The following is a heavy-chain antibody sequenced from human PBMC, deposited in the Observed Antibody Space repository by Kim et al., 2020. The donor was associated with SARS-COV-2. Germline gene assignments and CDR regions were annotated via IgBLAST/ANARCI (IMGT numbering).Heavy chain of an antibody. CDR3: ARGVPLAAAAPRYFDY. CDR2: INHSGST. D-gene: IGHD6-13*01. V-gene: IGHV4-34*01. J-gene: IGHJ4*02. CDR1: GGSFSGYY. Sequence: SETLSLTCAVYGGSFSGYYWSWIRQPPGKGLEWIGEINHSGSTNYNPSLKSRVTISVDTSKNQFSLKLSSVTAADTAVYYCARGVPLAAAAPRYFDYWGQGTLVTVPS.